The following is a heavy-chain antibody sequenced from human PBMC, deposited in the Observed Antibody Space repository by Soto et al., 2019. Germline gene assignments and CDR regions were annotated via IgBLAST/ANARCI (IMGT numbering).Heavy chain of an antibody. CDR3: ASSSGGSYYDY. V-gene: IGHV4-31*03. D-gene: IGHD2-15*01. J-gene: IGHJ4*02. CDR2: IYYSGST. CDR1: GGSIGSDGYY. Sequence: QVQLQESGPGLVKPSQTLSLTCTVSGGSIGSDGYYWSWIRQHPGKGLEWIGYIYYSGSTYYNPSLKSRVTISVDTSKNQFSLKLSSVTAADTAVYYCASSSGGSYYDYWGQGTLVTVSS.